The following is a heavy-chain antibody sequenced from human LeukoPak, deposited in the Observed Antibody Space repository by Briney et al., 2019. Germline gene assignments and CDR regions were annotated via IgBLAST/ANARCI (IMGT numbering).Heavy chain of an antibody. V-gene: IGHV4-39*07. CDR3: ARNMGKDIYGYYFYYYMDV. CDR1: GGSISSGTYY. J-gene: IGHJ6*03. Sequence: SETLSLTCTVSGGSISSGTYYWGWIRQPPGKGPEWIGSIYYSGRTYLNPSLKSRVTTSVDTSKNQLSLKLSSVTAADTAVYYCARNMGKDIYGYYFYYYMDVWGKGTTVTVSS. D-gene: IGHD5-18*01. CDR2: IYYSGRT.